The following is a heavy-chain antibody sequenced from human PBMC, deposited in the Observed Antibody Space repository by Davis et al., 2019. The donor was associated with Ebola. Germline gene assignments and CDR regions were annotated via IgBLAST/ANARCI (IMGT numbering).Heavy chain of an antibody. CDR2: INPNSGGT. J-gene: IGHJ6*02. Sequence: ASVKVSCRASGYTFTGYYMHWVRQAPGQGLEWMGWINPNSGGTNYAQKFQGWVTMTRDTSISTAYMELSRLRSDDTAVYYCATGTWCSSTSFPCDYYYGMDVWGQGTTVTVSS. V-gene: IGHV1-2*04. D-gene: IGHD2-2*01. CDR3: ATGTWCSSTSFPCDYYYGMDV. CDR1: GYTFTGYY.